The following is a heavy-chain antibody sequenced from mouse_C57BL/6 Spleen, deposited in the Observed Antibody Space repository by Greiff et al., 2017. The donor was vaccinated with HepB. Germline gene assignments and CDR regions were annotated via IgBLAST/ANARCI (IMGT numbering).Heavy chain of an antibody. CDR1: GYTFTGYW. J-gene: IGHJ1*03. Sequence: QVQLKESGAELMKPGASVKLSCKATGYTFTGYWIEWVKQRPGHGLEWIGEILPGSGSTNYNEKFKGKATFTADTSSNTAYKQLSSLTTEESAIYYCARSDTKVVASGYFDVWGTGTTVTVSS. D-gene: IGHD1-1*01. V-gene: IGHV1-9*01. CDR3: ARSDTKVVASGYFDV. CDR2: ILPGSGST.